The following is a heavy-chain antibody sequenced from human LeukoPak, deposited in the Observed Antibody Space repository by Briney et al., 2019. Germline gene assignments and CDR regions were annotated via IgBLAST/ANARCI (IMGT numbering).Heavy chain of an antibody. V-gene: IGHV4-59*01. D-gene: IGHD3-10*01. CDR3: AREAFYYGSGSYPLY. J-gene: IGHJ4*02. CDR1: GGSISSYY. Sequence: SETLSLTCTVSGGSISSYYWSWIRQPPGQGLEWIGYIYYSGSTNYNPSLKSRVNISVDTSKNQFSLKLSSVTAADTAVYYCAREAFYYGSGSYPLYWGQGTLVTVSS. CDR2: IYYSGST.